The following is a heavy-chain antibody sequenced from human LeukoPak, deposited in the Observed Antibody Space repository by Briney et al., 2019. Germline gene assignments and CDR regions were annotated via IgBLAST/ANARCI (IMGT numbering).Heavy chain of an antibody. D-gene: IGHD3-10*01. V-gene: IGHV3-11*01. CDR2: ISNSASTK. J-gene: IGHJ4*02. CDR3: ARGGGSGNYYNRLGY. Sequence: PGGSLRLSCAASGFTVSSNYMSWIRQAPGKGLEWVSYISNSASTKYYADSVKGRFTISRDNAKNSLYLQMSSLGAEDTAVYYCARGGGSGNYYNRLGYWGQGILVTVSS. CDR1: GFTVSSNY.